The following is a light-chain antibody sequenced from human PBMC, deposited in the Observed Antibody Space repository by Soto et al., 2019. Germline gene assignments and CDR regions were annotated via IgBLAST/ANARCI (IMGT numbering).Light chain of an antibody. CDR1: QSVSSN. CDR3: QQRSNWPIT. Sequence: ASQSVSSNLAWYQQKTGQAPRLLIYGASSRDTGIPDRFSGSGSGTDFTLTISRLEPEDFEVYYCQQRSNWPITFGQGTRLDIK. V-gene: IGKV3-11*01. J-gene: IGKJ5*01. CDR2: GAS.